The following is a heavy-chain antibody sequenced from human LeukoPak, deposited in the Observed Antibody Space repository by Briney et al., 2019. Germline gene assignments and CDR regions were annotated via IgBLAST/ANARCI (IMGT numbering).Heavy chain of an antibody. CDR1: GGSFSGYY. Sequence: PSETLSLTCAVYGGSFSGYYWSWIRQPPGKGLEWIGEINHSGSTNYNPSLKSRVTISVDTSKNQFSLKLSSVTAADTAVYYCARGIAVAGTLYFDYWGQGTLVAVSS. V-gene: IGHV4-34*01. CDR3: ARGIAVAGTLYFDY. D-gene: IGHD6-19*01. CDR2: INHSGST. J-gene: IGHJ4*02.